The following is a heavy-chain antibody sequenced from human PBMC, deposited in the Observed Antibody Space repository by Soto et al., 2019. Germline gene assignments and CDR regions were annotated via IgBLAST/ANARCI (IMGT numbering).Heavy chain of an antibody. CDR3: ARLSDYDFWSGYPTTSYYFDY. CDR1: GGSISSSSYY. V-gene: IGHV4-39*01. J-gene: IGHJ4*02. Sequence: QLQLQESGPGLVKPSETLSLTCTVSGGSISSSSYYWGWIRQPPGKGLEWIGSIYYSGSTYYNPSLKSRVTISVDTSKNQFSLKLSSVTAADTAVYYCARLSDYDFWSGYPTTSYYFDYWGQGTLVTVSS. D-gene: IGHD3-3*01. CDR2: IYYSGST.